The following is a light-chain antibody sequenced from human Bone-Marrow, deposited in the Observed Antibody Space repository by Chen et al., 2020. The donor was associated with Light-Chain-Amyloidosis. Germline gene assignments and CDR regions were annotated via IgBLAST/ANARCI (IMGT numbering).Light chain of an antibody. V-gene: IGLV3-21*02. CDR3: QVWDRSSDRPV. CDR1: HIGSTS. Sequence: SYVLPQPSSVSVSPGQTGTIACGGNHIGSTSVHWYQQTPGQAPLLVVYDDSDRPSGIPERLSGSNSGNTATLTISRVEAGDEADYYCQVWDRSSDRPVFGGGTKLTVL. J-gene: IGLJ3*02. CDR2: DDS.